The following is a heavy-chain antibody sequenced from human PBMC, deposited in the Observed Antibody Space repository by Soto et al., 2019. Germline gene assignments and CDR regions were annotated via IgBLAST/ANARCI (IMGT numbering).Heavy chain of an antibody. CDR3: ASSSSGYRGVPFDI. V-gene: IGHV1-3*01. Sequence: ASVKVSCKASGYTFTSYAMHWVRQAPGQRPEWMGWINAGNGNTKYSQKFQGRVTITRDTSASTAYMELSSLRSEDTAVYYCASSSSGYRGVPFDIWGQGTMVTVSS. D-gene: IGHD3-22*01. J-gene: IGHJ3*02. CDR2: INAGNGNT. CDR1: GYTFTSYA.